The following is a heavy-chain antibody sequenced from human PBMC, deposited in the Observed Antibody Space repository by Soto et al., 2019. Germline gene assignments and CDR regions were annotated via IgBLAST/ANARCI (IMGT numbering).Heavy chain of an antibody. Sequence: EVQLVESGGGLVKLGGSLRLSCEASGFTFSDAWLTWVRQPPGKGLEWVARIKRESDDGATDYAAPVKGRFTISRDDSKNTLYLQMNSLKTEDTAVYYCTTLHRRPDSWGQGALVTVSS. J-gene: IGHJ4*02. CDR1: GFTFSDAW. V-gene: IGHV3-15*01. CDR3: TTLHRRPDS. CDR2: IKRESDDGAT.